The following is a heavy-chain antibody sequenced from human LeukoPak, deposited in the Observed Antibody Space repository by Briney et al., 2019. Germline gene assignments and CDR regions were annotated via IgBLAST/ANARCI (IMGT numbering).Heavy chain of an antibody. CDR1: GFTVSSNY. CDR3: ARDRIAVAGPRYYGMDV. J-gene: IGHJ6*02. D-gene: IGHD6-19*01. CDR2: IYSGGST. V-gene: IGHV3-53*04. Sequence: GGSLRLSCAASGFTVSSNYMSWVRLAPGKGLEWVSVIYSGGSTYYADSVKGRFTISRHNSKNTLYLQMNSLRAEDTAVYYCARDRIAVAGPRYYGMDVWGQGTTVTVSS.